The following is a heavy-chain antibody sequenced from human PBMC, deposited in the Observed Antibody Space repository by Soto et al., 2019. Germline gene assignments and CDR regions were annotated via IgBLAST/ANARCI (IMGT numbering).Heavy chain of an antibody. CDR3: ARDSTWIPYYHYGMDV. V-gene: IGHV3-53*01. J-gene: IGHJ6*02. CDR2: IYSGGNT. D-gene: IGHD5-18*01. CDR1: GFSVSSNY. Sequence: EVQLVESGGGLIQPGGSLRLSCAASGFSVSSNYMSWVRQAPGKGLEWVSVIYSGGNTHYADSVKGRFTISRDNSKNTRYLQMNRLRAEDTAVYYCARDSTWIPYYHYGMDVWGQGTTVTVSS.